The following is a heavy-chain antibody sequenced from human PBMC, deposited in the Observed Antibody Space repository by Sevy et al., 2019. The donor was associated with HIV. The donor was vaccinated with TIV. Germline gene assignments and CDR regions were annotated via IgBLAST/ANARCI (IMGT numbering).Heavy chain of an antibody. CDR3: TTDVHLGDCRLWDH. CDR1: EYSLNELS. J-gene: IGHJ4*02. CDR2: FDPQRGKI. D-gene: IGHD2-21*02. Sequence: ASVKVSCQVFEYSLNELSIHWVRQAPGKGLEWMGGFDPQRGKIIYAQKFQGRVTMTEDTSTETAYMELSNLRSEDTAVYYCTTDVHLGDCRLWDHWGQGTRVTVSS. V-gene: IGHV1-24*01.